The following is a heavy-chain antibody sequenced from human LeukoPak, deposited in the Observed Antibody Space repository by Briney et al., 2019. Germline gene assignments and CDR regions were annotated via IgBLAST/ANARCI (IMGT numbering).Heavy chain of an antibody. CDR1: GFTFSSYW. V-gene: IGHV3-74*01. J-gene: IGHJ4*02. CDR3: ARVSDCPRGYYDSSGCSDW. CDR2: INSDGSST. D-gene: IGHD3-22*01. Sequence: GGSLRLSCAASGFTFSSYWMHWVRQAPGKGLVWVSRINSDGSSTSYADSVKGRFTISRDNAKNTLYLQMNSLRAEDTAVYYCARVSDCPRGYYDSSGCSDWWGQGTLVTVSS.